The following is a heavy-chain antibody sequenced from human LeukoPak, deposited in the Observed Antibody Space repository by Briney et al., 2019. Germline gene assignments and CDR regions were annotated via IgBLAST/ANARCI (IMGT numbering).Heavy chain of an antibody. D-gene: IGHD1-26*01. CDR2: IFRIGSS. J-gene: IGHJ4*02. CDR1: GFSITTGYY. CDR3: AREGATRPVRVVDY. V-gene: IGHV4-38-2*02. Sequence: SETLSLTCSVSGFSITTGYYWAWIRQPPGKGLEWIGTIFRIGSSYFNPSLKSRVTISVDTSKNQFSLKLSSVTAADTALYYCAREGATRPVRVVDYWGQGTLVTVSS.